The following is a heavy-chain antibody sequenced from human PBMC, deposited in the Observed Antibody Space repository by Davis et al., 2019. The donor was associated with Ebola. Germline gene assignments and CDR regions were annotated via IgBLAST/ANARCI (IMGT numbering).Heavy chain of an antibody. V-gene: IGHV1-2*02. J-gene: IGHJ6*02. CDR1: GYTFTGYY. CDR2: INPNSGGT. Sequence: ASVKVSCKASGYTFTGYYMHWVRQAPGQGLEWMGWINPNSGGTNYAQKFQGRVTMTRDTSISTAYMELSRLRSDDTAVYYCAGPQYSSSWYGYYYYGMDVWGQGTTVTVSS. CDR3: AGPQYSSSWYGYYYYGMDV. D-gene: IGHD6-13*01.